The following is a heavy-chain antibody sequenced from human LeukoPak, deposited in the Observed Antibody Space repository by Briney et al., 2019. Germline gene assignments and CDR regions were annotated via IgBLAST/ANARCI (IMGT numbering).Heavy chain of an antibody. J-gene: IGHJ3*02. Sequence: ASVKVSCKASGGTFSSYAISWVRQAPGQGLEWMGGIIPIFGTANYAQKFQGRVTITADESTSTAYMELSSLRSEDTAVYYCAKHVAMATTITDAFDIWGQGTMVTVSS. CDR2: IIPIFGTA. D-gene: IGHD5-24*01. V-gene: IGHV1-69*01. CDR3: AKHVAMATTITDAFDI. CDR1: GGTFSSYA.